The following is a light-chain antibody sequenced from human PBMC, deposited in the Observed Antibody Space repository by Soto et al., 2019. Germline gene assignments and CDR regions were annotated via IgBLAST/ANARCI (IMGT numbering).Light chain of an antibody. CDR3: QQYSSYWT. CDR1: QSISSW. V-gene: IGKV1-5*03. J-gene: IGKJ1*01. Sequence: DIQMTQSPSTLPASVGDRVTITCRASQSISSWLAWYQQKPGKAPKLLIYTASSLESGVPSRFSGSGSGTEFTLTISSLQPDDFATYFCQQYSSYWTFGQGTKVDIK. CDR2: TAS.